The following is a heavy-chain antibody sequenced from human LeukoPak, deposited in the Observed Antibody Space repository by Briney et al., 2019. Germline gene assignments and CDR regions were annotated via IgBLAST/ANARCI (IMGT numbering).Heavy chain of an antibody. CDR1: GGSISSYY. Sequence: PSETLSLTCTVSGGSISSYYWSWIRHPQGKGLEWIGYIYYSGSTNYNPSLKSRVTISVDTSKNQFSLKLSSVTAADTAVYYCARGRLNVATTYYYYYGMDVWGQGTTVTVSS. J-gene: IGHJ6*02. D-gene: IGHD5-12*01. CDR3: ARGRLNVATTYYYYYGMDV. V-gene: IGHV4-59*01. CDR2: IYYSGST.